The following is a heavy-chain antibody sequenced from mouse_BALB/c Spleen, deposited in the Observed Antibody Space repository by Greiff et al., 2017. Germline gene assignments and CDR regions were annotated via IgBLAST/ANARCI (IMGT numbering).Heavy chain of an antibody. CDR3: AREGTTGVGDY. V-gene: IGHV14-3*02. CDR1: GFNIKDTY. J-gene: IGHJ2*01. D-gene: IGHD1-1*01. CDR2: IDPANGNT. Sequence: EVQLKESGAELVKPGASVKLSCTASGFNIKDTYMHWVKQRPEQGLEWIGRIDPANGNTKYDPKFQGKATITADTSSNTAYLQLSSLTSEDTAVYYCAREGTTGVGDYWGQGTTLTVSS.